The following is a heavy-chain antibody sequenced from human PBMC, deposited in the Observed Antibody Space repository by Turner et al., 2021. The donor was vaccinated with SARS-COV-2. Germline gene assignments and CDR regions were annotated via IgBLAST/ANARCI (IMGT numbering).Heavy chain of an antibody. Sequence: QLQLHDSCSVLVKSSVTLSLTCTLSGGSISIISYSWGWICQPPGKGLEWIGYIYYSGSTYYNPSVKSRVTISVDTSKNQFSLKLSSVTAADTAVYYCARHSPELRGDYFDYWGQGTMVTVSS. CDR1: GGSISIISYS. V-gene: IGHV4-39*01. CDR3: ARHSPELRGDYFDY. CDR2: IYYSGST. J-gene: IGHJ4*02. D-gene: IGHD1-26*01.